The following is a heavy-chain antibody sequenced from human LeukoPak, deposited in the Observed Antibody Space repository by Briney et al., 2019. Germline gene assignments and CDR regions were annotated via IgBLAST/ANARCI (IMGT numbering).Heavy chain of an antibody. CDR3: ARVMTRGIAVPYYFDY. D-gene: IGHD6-19*01. J-gene: IGHJ4*02. CDR2: IYYSGST. Sequence: PSETLSLTCTVSGGSISSYYWSWIRQPPGKGLEWIGYIYYSGSTNYNPSLKSRVTISVDTSKNQFSLKLSSVTAADTAVYYCARVMTRGIAVPYYFDYWGQGTLVTVSS. V-gene: IGHV4-59*01. CDR1: GGSISSYY.